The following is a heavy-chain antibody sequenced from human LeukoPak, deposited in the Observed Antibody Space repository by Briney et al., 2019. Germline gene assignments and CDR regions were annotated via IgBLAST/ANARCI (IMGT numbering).Heavy chain of an antibody. CDR2: IYGGGST. J-gene: IGHJ4*02. CDR3: ASALSLAQFFDY. CDR1: GFTVSSNY. D-gene: IGHD3-16*02. Sequence: PGGSLRLSCAASGFTVSSNYVNWVRQAPGKGLEWVSVIYGGGSTHYPDSVKGRFTISRDNSKNTVYLQLNSLRAEDTAVYYCASALSLAQFFDYWGQGTLVTVSS. V-gene: IGHV3-53*01.